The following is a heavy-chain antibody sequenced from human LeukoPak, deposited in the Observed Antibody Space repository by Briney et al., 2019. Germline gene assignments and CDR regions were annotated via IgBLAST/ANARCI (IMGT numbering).Heavy chain of an antibody. CDR3: TRDLGGLNPYYYYGMDV. V-gene: IGHV3-49*03. CDR1: GFTFGDYA. J-gene: IGHJ6*02. Sequence: GGSLRLSCTASGFTFGDYAMSWFRQAPGKGLEWVGFIRSKAYGGTTEYAASVKGRFTISRDDSKSIAYLQMNSLKTEDTAVYYCTRDLGGLNPYYYYGMDVWGQGTTVTVSS. D-gene: IGHD6-19*01. CDR2: IRSKAYGGTT.